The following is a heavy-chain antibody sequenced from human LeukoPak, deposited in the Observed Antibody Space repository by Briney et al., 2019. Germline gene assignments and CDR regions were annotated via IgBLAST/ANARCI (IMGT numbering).Heavy chain of an antibody. J-gene: IGHJ4*02. V-gene: IGHV3-20*04. D-gene: IGHD3-10*01. Sequence: GGSLRLSCAASGFTFDDYGMSWVRQAPGKGLEGVSGINWNGGSTGYADSVKGRFTISRDNSKNTLYLQMNSLRAEDTAVYYCAKGDGSGSYVPPSRTIGYWGQGTLVTVSS. CDR2: INWNGGST. CDR3: AKGDGSGSYVPPSRTIGY. CDR1: GFTFDDYG.